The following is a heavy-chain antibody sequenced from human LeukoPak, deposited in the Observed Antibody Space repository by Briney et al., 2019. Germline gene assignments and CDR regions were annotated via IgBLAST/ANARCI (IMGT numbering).Heavy chain of an antibody. Sequence: GGSLRLSCAASGFTFSSYAMHWVRQAPGKGLEWVAVISYDGSNKYYADSVKGRFTISRDNSKNTLYLQMNSLRAEDTAVYYCATLGGPIWGQGTMVTVSS. CDR3: ATLGGPI. CDR2: ISYDGSNK. CDR1: GFTFSSYA. J-gene: IGHJ3*02. V-gene: IGHV3-30-3*01. D-gene: IGHD3-10*01.